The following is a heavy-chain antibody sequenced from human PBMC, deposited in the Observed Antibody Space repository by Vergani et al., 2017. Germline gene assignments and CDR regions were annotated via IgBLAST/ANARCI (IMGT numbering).Heavy chain of an antibody. CDR2: ISSSSGAI. CDR1: GFTFSSYS. CDR3: ARDTVTYGDYYYYYMNV. D-gene: IGHD4-11*01. J-gene: IGHJ6*03. V-gene: IGHV3-48*01. Sequence: EVQLVESGGGLVQPGGSLRLSCAASGFTFSSYSMNWVRQAPGKGVEWVSYISSSSGAIDYADSVKGRFTCAGDNAKNSLYLQMNSLRAEETAVYYCARDTVTYGDYYYYYMNVWGKGTTVTVSS.